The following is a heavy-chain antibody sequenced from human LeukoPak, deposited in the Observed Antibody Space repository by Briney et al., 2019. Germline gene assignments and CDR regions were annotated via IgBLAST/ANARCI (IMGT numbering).Heavy chain of an antibody. J-gene: IGHJ4*02. CDR2: ISGSGDST. Sequence: GGSLRLSCAASGFTFSIYAMTWVRQAPGKGLEWISAISGSGDSTYYADSVKGRFTISRDNSKNTLYLQMNSLRAEDTAVYYCAGVSVGRYYFDNWGQGTPVTVS. D-gene: IGHD3-16*02. V-gene: IGHV3-23*01. CDR3: AGVSVGRYYFDN. CDR1: GFTFSIYA.